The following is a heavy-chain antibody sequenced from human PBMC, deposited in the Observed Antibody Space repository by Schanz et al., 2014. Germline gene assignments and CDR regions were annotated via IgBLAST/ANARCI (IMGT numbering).Heavy chain of an antibody. CDR1: GFTFSTYA. D-gene: IGHD2-15*01. Sequence: EVQLVESGGGLAQPGGSLRLSCAASGFTFSTYAMSWVRQAPGKGPEWVSSLTGSGGGTYYADSVRGRFAISRDNAKNSLYLQMNSLRAEDTAVYYCAKDRGSYYYYYGLDVWGQGTTVTVSS. CDR3: AKDRGSYYYYYGLDV. CDR2: LTGSGGGT. V-gene: IGHV3-23*04. J-gene: IGHJ6*02.